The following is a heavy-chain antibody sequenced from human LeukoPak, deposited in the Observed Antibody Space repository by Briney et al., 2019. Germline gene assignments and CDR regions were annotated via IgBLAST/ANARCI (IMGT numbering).Heavy chain of an antibody. V-gene: IGHV4-59*12. CDR1: GGSISSYY. J-gene: IGHJ4*02. D-gene: IGHD1-26*01. Sequence: SETLSLTCTVSGGSISSYYWSWIRQPPGKGLEWIGYIYYSGSTKYNPSLKSRVTISVDTSKNQIALELTSVTAADTAVYYCAREIVGAPTPGAYWGQGILVTVSS. CDR3: AREIVGAPTPGAY. CDR2: IYYSGST.